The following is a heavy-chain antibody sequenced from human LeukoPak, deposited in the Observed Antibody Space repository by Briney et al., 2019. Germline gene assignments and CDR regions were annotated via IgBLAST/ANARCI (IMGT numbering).Heavy chain of an antibody. CDR1: GFTFSSYA. D-gene: IGHD3-22*01. J-gene: IGHJ5*02. CDR3: AKSDSSGYYYVGWFDP. CDR2: ISYDGSNK. V-gene: IGHV3-30-3*01. Sequence: PGRSLRLSCAASGFTFSSYALHWVRQAPGKGLEWVAVISYDGSNKYYADSVKGRFTIYRDNSKNTLYLQMNSLRAEDTAVYYCAKSDSSGYYYVGWFDPWGQGTLVTVSS.